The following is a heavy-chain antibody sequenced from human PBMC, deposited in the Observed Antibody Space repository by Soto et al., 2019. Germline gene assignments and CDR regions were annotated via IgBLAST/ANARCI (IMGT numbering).Heavy chain of an antibody. CDR1: GFTFSDYA. V-gene: IGHV3-23*01. CDR3: ARKGGSFYGPFDY. J-gene: IGHJ4*02. CDR2: IRGTDGTT. D-gene: IGHD1-26*01. Sequence: VQLLESGGGLVQPGGSLRLSCAASGFTFSDYAMTWVRQAPGKGLEWVSTIRGTDGTTYYTDSVKGRFTISRDSSKNTLYLQMNSLRAEDAAIYYCARKGGSFYGPFDYWGQGTLVTVSS.